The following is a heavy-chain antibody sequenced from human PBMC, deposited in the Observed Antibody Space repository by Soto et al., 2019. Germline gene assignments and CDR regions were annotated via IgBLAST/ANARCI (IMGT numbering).Heavy chain of an antibody. Sequence: QVQLQESGPRLVKSSETLSLVCSVSGDSIIRSFWGWIRQSPGKGLQYIGYISDSGVTDYDPSLKSRVTTPVDTSKNQFSLKLTSVTAADTAVYYCARGAGDVSGPDSFDIWGQGTMVTVSS. V-gene: IGHV4-59*01. CDR2: ISDSGVT. CDR3: ARGAGDVSGPDSFDI. CDR1: GDSIIRSF. D-gene: IGHD3-10*01. J-gene: IGHJ3*02.